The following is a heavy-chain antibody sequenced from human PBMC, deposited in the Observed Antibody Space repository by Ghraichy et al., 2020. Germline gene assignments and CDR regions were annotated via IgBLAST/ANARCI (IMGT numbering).Heavy chain of an antibody. D-gene: IGHD3-3*01. CDR2: ISYDGSTK. J-gene: IGHJ4*02. V-gene: IGHV3-30*14. CDR1: GFTFSSYA. Sequence: GESLNISCAASGFTFSSYAIHWVRQAPGKGLEWGAFISYDGSTKYYADSVKGRFNSSRDNSKNTLYLQMNVLRAEETAVYYCARDGGLTIFGVVIPMGYNWNAYPDYWGQGTLVTVSS. CDR3: ARDGGLTIFGVVIPMGYNWNAYPDY.